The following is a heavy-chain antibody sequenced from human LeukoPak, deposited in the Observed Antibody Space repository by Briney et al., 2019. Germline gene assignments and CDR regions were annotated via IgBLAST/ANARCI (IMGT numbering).Heavy chain of an antibody. Sequence: PSETLSLTCTVSGGSISSSSYYWGWIRQPPGKGLEWIGSIYYSGSTYYNPSLESRVTISVDTSKNQFSLKLSSVTAADTAVYYCASPSITIFGVVTDSAFDYWGQGTLVTVSS. CDR2: IYYSGST. CDR3: ASPSITIFGVVTDSAFDY. V-gene: IGHV4-39*01. CDR1: GGSISSSSYY. D-gene: IGHD3-3*01. J-gene: IGHJ4*02.